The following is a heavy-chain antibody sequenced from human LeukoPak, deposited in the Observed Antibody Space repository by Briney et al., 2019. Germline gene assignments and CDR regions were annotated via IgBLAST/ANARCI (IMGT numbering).Heavy chain of an antibody. V-gene: IGHV4-59*01. Sequence: PSETLSLTCTVSGGSISSYYWSWLRQPPGKGLEWIGYIFYTENTNYNPSPKSRVTISVDTSKNQFSLNLTSVTAADTAVYYCAGGNFYDSRGHPYHFHYWGQGTLVTVPS. CDR1: GGSISSYY. CDR3: AGGNFYDSRGHPYHFHY. D-gene: IGHD3-22*01. CDR2: IFYTENT. J-gene: IGHJ4*02.